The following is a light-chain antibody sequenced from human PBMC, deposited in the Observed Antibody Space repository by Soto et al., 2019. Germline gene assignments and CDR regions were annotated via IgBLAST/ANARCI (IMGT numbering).Light chain of an antibody. CDR3: SSYRNRPSPHVV. Sequence: QSALTQPASVSGSPGQSITISCTGTSSDVGGENYVSWHQHHPGKAPKLMIYEVRNRPSGVSDRFSGSKSGNTASLTISGLQAEDEADYYCSSYRNRPSPHVVFGEGTKLTVL. CDR1: SSDVGGENY. V-gene: IGLV2-14*01. J-gene: IGLJ2*01. CDR2: EVR.